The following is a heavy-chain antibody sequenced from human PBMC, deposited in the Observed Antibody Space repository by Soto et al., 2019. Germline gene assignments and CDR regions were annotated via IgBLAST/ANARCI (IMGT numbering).Heavy chain of an antibody. CDR1: GGSISSGGYY. CDR2: IYYSGST. J-gene: IGHJ5*02. Sequence: QVQLQESGPGLVKPSQTLSLTCTVSGGSISSGGYYWSWIRQHPGKGLEWIGYIYYSGSTYYNPSLKSRVTITVDTSKNQFSLKLSSVTAADTAVYYCAREKGSSSSEQENWFDPWGQGTLVTVSS. CDR3: AREKGSSSSEQENWFDP. V-gene: IGHV4-31*03. D-gene: IGHD6-13*01.